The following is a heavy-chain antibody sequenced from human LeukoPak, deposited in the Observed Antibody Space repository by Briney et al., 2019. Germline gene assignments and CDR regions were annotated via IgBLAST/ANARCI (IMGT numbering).Heavy chain of an antibody. CDR3: ARDLGYCSTTSCNRNWFDP. Sequence: GASVKVSCKASGYTFTSYGISRVRQAPGQGLEWVGWTSANNGHTNYVQRFQGRVTMTTDTSTNTAYMEVRSLRSDDTAVYYCARDLGYCSTTSCNRNWFDPWGQGTLVTVSS. V-gene: IGHV1-18*01. J-gene: IGHJ5*02. CDR2: TSANNGHT. D-gene: IGHD2-2*01. CDR1: GYTFTSYG.